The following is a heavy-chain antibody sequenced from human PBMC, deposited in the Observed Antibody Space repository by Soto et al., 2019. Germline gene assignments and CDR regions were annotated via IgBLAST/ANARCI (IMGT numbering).Heavy chain of an antibody. J-gene: IGHJ4*02. Sequence: ASVKVSCKASGYTFTSYYMHWVRQAPGQGLEWMGIINPSGGSTSYAQKFQGRVTMTRDTSTSTVYMELSSLRSEDTAVYYCAGIAAAGTSFDYWGQGTLVTVSS. V-gene: IGHV1-46*01. CDR2: INPSGGST. D-gene: IGHD6-13*01. CDR1: GYTFTSYY. CDR3: AGIAAAGTSFDY.